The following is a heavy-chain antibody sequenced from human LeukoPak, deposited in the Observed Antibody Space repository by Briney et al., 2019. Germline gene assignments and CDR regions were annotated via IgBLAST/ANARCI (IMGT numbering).Heavy chain of an antibody. CDR3: GRDLSGWYGPDY. CDR1: GFTFSSYA. J-gene: IGHJ4*02. CDR2: ISYDGSNK. V-gene: IGHV3-30*04. D-gene: IGHD6-19*01. Sequence: GGSLRLSCAASGFTFSSYAMHWVRQAPGKGLEWVAVISYDGSNKYYADSVKGRFTISRDNSKNSLYLQMDSLRAEDTALYYCGRDLSGWYGPDYWGQGTLVTASS.